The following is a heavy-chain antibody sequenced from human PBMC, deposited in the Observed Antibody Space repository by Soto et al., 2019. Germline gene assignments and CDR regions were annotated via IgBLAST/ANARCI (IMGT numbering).Heavy chain of an antibody. CDR1: GFTFRIYA. D-gene: IGHD2-15*01. Sequence: QVQLVESGGGVVQPGRSLRLSCAASGFTFRIYAMHWVRQAPGKGLECVAVMSYDGRNKFYRDSVKCRFTISRDNSKNTLSLQIPTLRSEDTAVYYCARGDREDIAVVIGARPGEYGVDVWGQGTTVTVSS. CDR2: MSYDGRNK. V-gene: IGHV3-30*04. J-gene: IGHJ6*02. CDR3: ARGDREDIAVVIGARPGEYGVDV.